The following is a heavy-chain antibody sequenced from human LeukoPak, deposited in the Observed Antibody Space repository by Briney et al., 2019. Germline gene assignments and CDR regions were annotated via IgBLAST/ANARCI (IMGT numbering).Heavy chain of an antibody. CDR2: ISAYNGNT. D-gene: IGHD2-2*01. V-gene: IGHV1-18*04. Sequence: ASVKVSCKASGYTFTSYGISWVRQAPGQGLEWMGWISAYNGNTNYAQKLQGRVTMTRDTSMSTAYMELRSLRSDDTAVYYCARVEDIVVVPAAMPHENWFDPWGQGTLVTVSS. CDR1: GYTFTSYG. J-gene: IGHJ5*02. CDR3: ARVEDIVVVPAAMPHENWFDP.